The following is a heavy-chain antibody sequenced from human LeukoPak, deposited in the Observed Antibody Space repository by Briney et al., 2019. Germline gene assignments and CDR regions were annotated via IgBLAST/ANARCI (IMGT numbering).Heavy chain of an antibody. Sequence: QTLSLTCAISGDSVPSNSAAWNWIRQSPSRGLEWLGRTYYRSKWYNEYAISVKSRITINPDTSKNQFSLQLNSVTPEDTAAYYCASTYGGHFQHWGQGTLVTVSS. V-gene: IGHV6-1*01. CDR1: GDSVPSNSAA. CDR2: TYYRSKWYN. J-gene: IGHJ1*01. D-gene: IGHD4-23*01. CDR3: ASTYGGHFQH.